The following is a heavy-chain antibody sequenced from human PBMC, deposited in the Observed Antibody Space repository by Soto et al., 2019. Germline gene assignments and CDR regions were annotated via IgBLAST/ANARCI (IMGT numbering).Heavy chain of an antibody. CDR3: TPLALKYNSDWYEFSD. Sequence: EGQLVESGGGLVKPGGSLRLSCAASGFTFSNVWMNWVRQAPGKGLEWVGRIKSKLDGETIDYAAPVNGRFTISRDDSKNMLYLQMNSLKTADTGVYYCTPLALKYNSDWYEFSDWGQGTRVTVSS. J-gene: IGHJ4*02. CDR2: IKSKLDGETI. CDR1: GFTFSNVW. D-gene: IGHD6-19*01. V-gene: IGHV3-15*07.